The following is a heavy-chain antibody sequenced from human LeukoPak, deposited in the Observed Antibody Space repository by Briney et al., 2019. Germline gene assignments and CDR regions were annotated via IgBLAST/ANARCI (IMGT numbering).Heavy chain of an antibody. CDR3: AKVGDWDGDYAYYFDY. Sequence: GGSLRLSCAASGFTFCSYAMSWVRQSTGKGLEWVSAFSGCGGSTYYADSVKGRFTITRDNYKNTLYLQMNSLRAEDTAVYYCAKVGDWDGDYAYYFDYWGQGTLVTVSS. CDR1: GFTFCSYA. CDR2: FSGCGGST. D-gene: IGHD4-17*01. J-gene: IGHJ4*02. V-gene: IGHV3-23*01.